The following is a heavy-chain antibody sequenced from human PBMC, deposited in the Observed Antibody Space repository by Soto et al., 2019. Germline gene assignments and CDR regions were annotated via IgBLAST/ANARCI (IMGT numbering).Heavy chain of an antibody. D-gene: IGHD3-16*02. Sequence: PSETLSLTCAVYGGSFSGYYWSWIRQPPGKGLEWIGEINHSGSTNYNPSLKSRVTISVDTSKNQFSLKLSSVTAADTAVYYCARSPRGLGELSQFDYWGQETLVTVSS. V-gene: IGHV4-34*01. J-gene: IGHJ4*02. CDR2: INHSGST. CDR3: ARSPRGLGELSQFDY. CDR1: GGSFSGYY.